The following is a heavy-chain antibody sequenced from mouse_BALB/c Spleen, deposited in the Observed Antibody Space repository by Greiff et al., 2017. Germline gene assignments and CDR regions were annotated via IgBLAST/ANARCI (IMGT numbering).Heavy chain of an antibody. D-gene: IGHD2-14*01. J-gene: IGHJ4*01. Sequence: VQLKQSGPGLVKPSQSLSLTCTVTGYSITSDYAWNWIRQFPGNKLEWMGYISYSGSTSYNPSLKSRISITRDTSKNQFFLQLNSVTTEDTATYYCARGKVRRYAMDYWGQGTSVTVSS. CDR2: ISYSGST. CDR3: ARGKVRRYAMDY. CDR1: GYSITSDYA. V-gene: IGHV3-2*02.